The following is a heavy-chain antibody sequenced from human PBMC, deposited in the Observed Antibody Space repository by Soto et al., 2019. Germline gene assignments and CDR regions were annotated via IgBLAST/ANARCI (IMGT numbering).Heavy chain of an antibody. V-gene: IGHV4-39*01. CDR3: ARGGRIAARRIGSGYYFDY. J-gene: IGHJ4*02. Sequence: PSETLSLTCTVSGGSVSSTRYYWDWIRQPPGKGLEWIGNIYYTGSTYYSPSLKSRVTISVDTSKNQFSLKLSSVTAADTAVYYCARGGRIAARRIGSGYYFDYWGQGTLVTVSS. D-gene: IGHD6-6*01. CDR1: GGSVSSTRYY. CDR2: IYYTGST.